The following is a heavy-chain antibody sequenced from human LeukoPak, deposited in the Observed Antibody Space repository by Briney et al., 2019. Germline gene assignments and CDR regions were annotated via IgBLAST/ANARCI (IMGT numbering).Heavy chain of an antibody. D-gene: IGHD6-13*01. CDR2: INPNSGGA. CDR1: RYTFTGYY. CDR3: ARGTPYTGIAAFRGGSYYYGMDV. Sequence: ASVKVSCKASRYTFTGYYMHWVRQAPGQGLEWMGWINPNSGGANYAQKLQGRVTMTRDTSIKTADMELSRLRSDDTAVYYCARGTPYTGIAAFRGGSYYYGMDVWGQGNTGTVPS. J-gene: IGHJ6*01. V-gene: IGHV1-2*02.